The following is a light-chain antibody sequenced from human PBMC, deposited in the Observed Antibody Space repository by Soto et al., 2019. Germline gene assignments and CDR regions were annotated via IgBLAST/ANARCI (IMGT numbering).Light chain of an antibody. CDR2: DAS. CDR1: QSVSNTY. V-gene: IGKV3-20*01. CDR3: QHYGRSPGLFT. Sequence: EILMTQSPGTLSLSPGERATLSCRASQSVSNTYLAWYQQKPGQAPRLLIYDASSMATGIPDRFSGSGSGTDFTLTISRLEPEDFAVYYCQHYGRSPGLFTFGPGTKVDIK. J-gene: IGKJ3*01.